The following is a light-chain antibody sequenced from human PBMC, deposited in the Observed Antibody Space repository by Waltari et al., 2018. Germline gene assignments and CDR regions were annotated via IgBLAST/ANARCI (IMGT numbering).Light chain of an antibody. CDR1: QSISSN. V-gene: IGKV3-15*01. CDR3: QQYNNWPPLT. Sequence: EIVMTQSPATLSVSPGERVTLSCRASQSISSNLAWYQQKPGQAPRLLIYGASTRATGIPARFSGSGSGTEFTLTISSLQSEEFAVYYCQQYNNWPPLTFGGGTKVEIK. CDR2: GAS. J-gene: IGKJ4*01.